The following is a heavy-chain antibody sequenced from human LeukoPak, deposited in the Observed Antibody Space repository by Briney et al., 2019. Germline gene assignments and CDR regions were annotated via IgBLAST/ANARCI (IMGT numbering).Heavy chain of an antibody. D-gene: IGHD3-22*01. V-gene: IGHV3-30*04. CDR1: GFTFSSYA. J-gene: IGHJ4*02. CDR2: ISYETSNE. Sequence: PGGSLIPPCAASGFTFSSYAMHWVRRAPGKGLEWVAVISYETSNEYYADSVKGRFTISRDNSRNTLYLQMNNSLRAEDTAVYYCARDYYYDSGGYDSFDYWGQGALVRVSS. CDR3: ARDYYYDSGGYDSFDY.